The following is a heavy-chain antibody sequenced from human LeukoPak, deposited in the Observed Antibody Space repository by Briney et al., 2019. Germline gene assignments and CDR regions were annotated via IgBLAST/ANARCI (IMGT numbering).Heavy chain of an antibody. Sequence: GGSLRLSCAASGFTFNSDAMSWVRQAPGKGLEWVSAISGSGGSTYYADSVKGRFTISRDNSKNTLYLQMNSLRAEDTAVYYCAKDRSGGIAAAAYWGQGTLVTVSS. CDR1: GFTFNSDA. D-gene: IGHD6-13*01. J-gene: IGHJ4*02. CDR3: AKDRSGGIAAAAY. CDR2: ISGSGGST. V-gene: IGHV3-23*01.